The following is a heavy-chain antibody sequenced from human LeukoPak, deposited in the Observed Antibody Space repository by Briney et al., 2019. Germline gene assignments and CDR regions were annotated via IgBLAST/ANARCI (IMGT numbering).Heavy chain of an antibody. CDR1: GFPFNIYS. Sequence: KPGGSLRLSCAASGFPFNIYSMNWVRRAPGEGLEWVSFFSSSGTYIYYADTMKGRFNISRDNAKNSLYLQMNSLRAEDTAVYYCARNGGNSDFDYWGQGTLVTVSS. CDR2: FSSSGTYI. V-gene: IGHV3-21*01. CDR3: ARNGGNSDFDY. J-gene: IGHJ4*02. D-gene: IGHD4-23*01.